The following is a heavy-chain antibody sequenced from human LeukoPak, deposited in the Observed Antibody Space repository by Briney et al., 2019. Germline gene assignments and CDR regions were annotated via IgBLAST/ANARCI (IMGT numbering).Heavy chain of an antibody. J-gene: IGHJ4*02. D-gene: IGHD4-17*01. CDR1: GYSFTSYW. CDR3: ARSSHDYGDLKLTLDY. V-gene: IGHV5-51*01. CDR2: ICPGDSDT. Sequence: GESLKISCKGSGYSFTSYWIGWVRQMPGKGLEWMGIICPGDSDTRYSPSFQGQVTISADKSISTAYLQWSSLKASDTAIYYCARSSHDYGDLKLTLDYWGQGTLVTVSS.